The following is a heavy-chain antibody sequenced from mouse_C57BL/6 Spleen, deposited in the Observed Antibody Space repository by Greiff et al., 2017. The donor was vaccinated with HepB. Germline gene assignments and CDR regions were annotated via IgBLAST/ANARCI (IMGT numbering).Heavy chain of an antibody. CDR2: ISYDGSN. CDR1: GYSITSGYY. D-gene: IGHD2-4*01. CDR3: ARGDDYDEAMDY. V-gene: IGHV3-6*01. J-gene: IGHJ4*01. Sequence: EVQLQQSGPGLVKPSQSLSLTCSVTGYSITSGYYWNWIRQFPGNKLEWMGYISYDGSNNYNPSLKNRISITRDTSKNQFFLKLNSVTTEDTATYYCARGDDYDEAMDYWGQGTSVTVSS.